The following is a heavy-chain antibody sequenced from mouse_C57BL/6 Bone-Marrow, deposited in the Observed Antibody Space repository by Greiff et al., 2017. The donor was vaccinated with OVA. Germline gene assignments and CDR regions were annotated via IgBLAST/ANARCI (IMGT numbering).Heavy chain of an antibody. D-gene: IGHD2-12*01. CDR3: TRPLRRPGLAY. CDR2: IDPENGDT. V-gene: IGHV14-4*01. J-gene: IGHJ3*01. Sequence: EVQLQQSGAELVRPGASVKLSCTASGFNIKDDYMHWVKQRPEQGLEWIGWIDPENGDTEYASKFQGKATITADTSSNTAYLQLSSLTSEDTAVYYCTRPLRRPGLAYWGQGTLVTVSA. CDR1: GFNIKDDY.